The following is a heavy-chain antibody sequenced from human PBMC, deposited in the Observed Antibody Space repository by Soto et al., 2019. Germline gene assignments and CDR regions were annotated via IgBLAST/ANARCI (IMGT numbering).Heavy chain of an antibody. CDR3: ASAAVTGTAGLDF. D-gene: IGHD6-19*01. CDR1: GYTFSGFY. J-gene: IGHJ4*02. Sequence: GASVKVSCKASGYTFSGFYMHWVRQAPGQGLGWMGWINPNSGGTKSAEKFQGRVTMTRDTSISTAYMELSRLTSDDTAVYYCASAAVTGTAGLDFWGQGTQVTVSS. CDR2: INPNSGGT. V-gene: IGHV1-2*02.